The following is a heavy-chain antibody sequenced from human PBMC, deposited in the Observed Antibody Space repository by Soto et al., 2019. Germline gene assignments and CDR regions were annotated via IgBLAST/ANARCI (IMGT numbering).Heavy chain of an antibody. J-gene: IGHJ5*02. D-gene: IGHD1-1*01. V-gene: IGHV1-18*01. CDR1: GYTFTSYG. CDR3: ARHNSQWPNWFDP. CDR2: ISGYDGNT. Sequence: GASVKVSCKASGYTFTSYGISWVRQAPGQGPEWVGWISGYDGNTDYAHKFRGRVTMTTDTSTNTAYMDLRSLGSDDTAVYYCARHNSQWPNWFDPWGQGTPVTVSS.